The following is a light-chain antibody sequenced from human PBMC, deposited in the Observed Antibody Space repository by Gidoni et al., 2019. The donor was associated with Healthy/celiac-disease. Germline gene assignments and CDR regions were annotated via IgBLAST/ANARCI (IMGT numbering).Light chain of an antibody. CDR2: GNS. V-gene: IGLV1-40*01. J-gene: IGLJ2*01. CDR3: QSYDSSLSGSV. Sequence: QSVLTQPPPVSGAPGQRVTISCTGSSSNIGAGYYVHWYQQLPGTAPKLLIYGNSNRPSGVPDRFSGSKSGTSASLAITGLQAEDEADYYCQSYDSSLSGSVFGGGTKLTV. CDR1: SSNIGAGYY.